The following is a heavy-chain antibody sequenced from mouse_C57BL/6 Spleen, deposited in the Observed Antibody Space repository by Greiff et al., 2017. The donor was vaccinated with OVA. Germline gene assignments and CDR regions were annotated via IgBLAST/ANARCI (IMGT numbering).Heavy chain of an antibody. V-gene: IGHV14-4*01. D-gene: IGHD1-1*01. CDR1: GFNFKDDY. CDR2: IDPENGDT. CDR3: TTGDYYGSSSHWYFDV. J-gene: IGHJ1*03. Sequence: VQLQQSGAELVRPGDSVKLSCTASGFNFKDDYMHWVKQRPEQGLEWIGWIDPENGDTEYASKFQGKATITADTSSNTAYLQLSSLTSEDTAVYYCTTGDYYGSSSHWYFDVWGTGTTVTVSS.